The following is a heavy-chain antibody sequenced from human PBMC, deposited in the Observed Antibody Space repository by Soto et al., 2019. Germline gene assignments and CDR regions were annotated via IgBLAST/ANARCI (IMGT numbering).Heavy chain of an antibody. CDR1: GGTFSSYA. D-gene: IGHD6-6*01. CDR2: IIPIFGTA. V-gene: IGHV1-69*13. CDR3: ASDGVAARPAVYYYYYGMDV. J-gene: IGHJ6*02. Sequence: EASVKVSCKASGGTFSSYAISWVRQAPGQGLEWMGGIIPIFGTAKYAQKFQGRVTITADESTSTAYMELSSLRSEDTAVYYCASDGVAARPAVYYYYYGMDVWGQGTTVTVSS.